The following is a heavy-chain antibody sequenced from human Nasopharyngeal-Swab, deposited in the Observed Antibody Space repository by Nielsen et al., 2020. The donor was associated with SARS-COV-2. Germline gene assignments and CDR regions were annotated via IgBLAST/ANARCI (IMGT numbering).Heavy chain of an antibody. D-gene: IGHD1-7*01. CDR1: GFTFSTYW. CDR2: INGDGSST. J-gene: IGHJ4*02. V-gene: IGHV3-74*01. Sequence: GESLKISCAASGFTFSTYWVHWVRQAPGKGLVWVSRINGDGSSTSYADSLKGRFTISRDNAKSTLYLQMNSLRVEDTAVYYCTRAGNYRHDYWGQGTLVTVSS. CDR3: TRAGNYRHDY.